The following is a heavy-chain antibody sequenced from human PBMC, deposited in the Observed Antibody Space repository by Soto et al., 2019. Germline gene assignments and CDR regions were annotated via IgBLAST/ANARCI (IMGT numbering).Heavy chain of an antibody. D-gene: IGHD1-1*01. Sequence: QVQLVQSGAEVKKPGSSVKVSCKASGGTFSSYAISWVRQAPGQGLEWMGGIIPIFGTTNYAQKFQDRVTITADESMSTAYMELSSLRSEDTAVYYCASEEQDTTVAPFDSWGQGTLVTVSS. V-gene: IGHV1-69*12. CDR3: ASEEQDTTVAPFDS. J-gene: IGHJ4*02. CDR2: IIPIFGTT. CDR1: GGTFSSYA.